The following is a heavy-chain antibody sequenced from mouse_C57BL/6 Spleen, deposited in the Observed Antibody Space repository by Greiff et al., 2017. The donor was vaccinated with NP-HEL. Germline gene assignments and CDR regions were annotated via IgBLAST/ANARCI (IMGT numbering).Heavy chain of an antibody. CDR3: ARNLGRYFDV. D-gene: IGHD4-1*01. V-gene: IGHV2-2*01. J-gene: IGHJ1*03. CDR1: GFSLTSYG. CDR2: IWSGGST. Sequence: VQLQQSGPGLVQPSQSLSITCTVSGFSLTSYGVHWVRQSPGKGLEWLGVIWSGGSTDYNAAFISRLSISKDNSKSQVFFKMNSLQADDTAIYYCARNLGRYFDVWGTGTTVTVSS.